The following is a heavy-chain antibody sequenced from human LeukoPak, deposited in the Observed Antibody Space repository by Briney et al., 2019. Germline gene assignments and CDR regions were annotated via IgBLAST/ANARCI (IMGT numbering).Heavy chain of an antibody. Sequence: GASVKVSCKXSGYTFTSYXXXXXXXAPGXXXXXXXXXXPSGGSTSYAQKFQGRVTMTRDTSISTAYMELSRLRSDDTAVYYCARELSAAGRWGAFDIWGQGTTVTVSS. CDR2: XXPSGGST. V-gene: IGHV1-2*02. CDR3: ARELSAAGRWGAFDI. D-gene: IGHD6-13*01. J-gene: IGHJ3*02. CDR1: GYTFTSYX.